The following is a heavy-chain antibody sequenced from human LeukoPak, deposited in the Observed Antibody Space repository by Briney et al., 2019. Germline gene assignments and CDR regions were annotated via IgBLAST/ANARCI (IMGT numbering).Heavy chain of an antibody. V-gene: IGHV3-21*01. CDR3: ARVGAVADSFDY. J-gene: IGHJ4*02. D-gene: IGHD6-19*01. CDR1: GFTFSSYS. Sequence: GGSLRLSCAASGFTFSSYSMNWVRQAPGKGLEWVSSISSSSSYIYYADSVKGRFTISRDNAKNSLYLQMNSLRAEDTAVYYCARVGAVADSFDYWGQRTLVTVSS. CDR2: ISSSSSYI.